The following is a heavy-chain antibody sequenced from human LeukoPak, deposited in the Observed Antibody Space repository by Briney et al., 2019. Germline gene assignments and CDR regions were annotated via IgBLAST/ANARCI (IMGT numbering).Heavy chain of an antibody. V-gene: IGHV1-3*01. CDR1: GYTFTSYY. Sequence: GASVKVSCKASGYTFTSYYMHWVRQAPGQRLEWMGWINAGNGNTKYSQKFQGRVTITRDTSASTAYMELSSLRSEDTAVYYCARDYYGLYGAFDIWGQGTMVTVSS. CDR3: ARDYYGLYGAFDI. J-gene: IGHJ3*02. D-gene: IGHD3-22*01. CDR2: INAGNGNT.